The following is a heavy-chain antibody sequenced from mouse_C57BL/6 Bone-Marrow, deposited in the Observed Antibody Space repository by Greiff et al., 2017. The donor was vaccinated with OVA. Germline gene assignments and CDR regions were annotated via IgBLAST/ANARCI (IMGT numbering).Heavy chain of an antibody. D-gene: IGHD1-1*01. Sequence: EVQRVESGGGLVKPGGSLKLSCAASGFTFSDYGMHWVRQAPEKGLEWVAYISSGSSTLYYADTVKGRFTISRDNAKNTLFLQMTSLRSEDTAMYYCARGGYYGSSLPWFAYWGQGTLVTVSA. V-gene: IGHV5-17*01. CDR3: ARGGYYGSSLPWFAY. J-gene: IGHJ3*01. CDR1: GFTFSDYG. CDR2: ISSGSSTL.